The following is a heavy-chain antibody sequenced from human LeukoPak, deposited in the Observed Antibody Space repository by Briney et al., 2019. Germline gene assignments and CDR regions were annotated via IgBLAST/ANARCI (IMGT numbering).Heavy chain of an antibody. CDR2: ISSSSSYI. CDR3: AKDRGRSSWSYYFDY. CDR1: GSTFSSYS. J-gene: IGHJ4*02. D-gene: IGHD6-13*01. Sequence: GGSLRLSCAASGSTFSSYSMNWVRQAPGKGLEWVSSISSSSSYIYYADSVKGRFTISRDNAKNSLYLQMNSLRAEDTAVYYCAKDRGRSSWSYYFDYWGQGTLVTVSS. V-gene: IGHV3-21*01.